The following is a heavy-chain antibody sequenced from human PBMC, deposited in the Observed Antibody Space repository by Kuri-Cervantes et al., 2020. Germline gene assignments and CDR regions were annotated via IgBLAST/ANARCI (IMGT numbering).Heavy chain of an antibody. CDR3: ARIRVGGPRAIDY. J-gene: IGHJ4*02. CDR1: GFTFSSYD. Sequence: ESPKISCAASGFTFSSYDMHWVRQATGKGLEWVSAIGTAGDTYYPGSVKGRFTISRENAKNSLYLQMNSLRAGDTAVYYCARIRVGGPRAIDYCGQGTLVTVSS. CDR2: IGTAGDT. V-gene: IGHV3-13*01. D-gene: IGHD1-26*01.